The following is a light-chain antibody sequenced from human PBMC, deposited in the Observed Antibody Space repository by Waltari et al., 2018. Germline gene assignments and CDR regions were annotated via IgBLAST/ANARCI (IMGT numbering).Light chain of an antibody. J-gene: IGKJ1*01. V-gene: IGKV2D-29*02. CDR2: EVS. Sequence: MTQAPLSRSVTPGQPAAMSGKSSQSLLHSDGRARLYWYLQKPGQSPQLLISEVSNRFSGVTERFSGSGSGTDFTLKISRVEAEDVGVYFCMQNIQLPTFGQGTKVEIE. CDR3: MQNIQLPT. CDR1: QSLLHSDGRAR.